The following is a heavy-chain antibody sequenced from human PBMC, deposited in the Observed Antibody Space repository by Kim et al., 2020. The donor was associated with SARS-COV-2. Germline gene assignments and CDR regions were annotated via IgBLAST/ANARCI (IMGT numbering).Heavy chain of an antibody. Sequence: GGSLRLSCAASGFTLDDYGMHWVRQATGKGMEWVAGISCNSGSIGYADAVKGRFTISRDNAKNSLYLQMNSLRAEDTALYYCAKEATTSGYYYYYMDVWGKGTTVTVSS. CDR3: AKEATTSGYYYYYMDV. CDR1: GFTLDDYG. CDR2: ISCNSGSI. V-gene: IGHV3-9*01. J-gene: IGHJ6*03. D-gene: IGHD1-26*01.